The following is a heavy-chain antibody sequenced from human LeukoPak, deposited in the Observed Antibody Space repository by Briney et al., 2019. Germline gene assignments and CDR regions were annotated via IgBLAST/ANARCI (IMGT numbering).Heavy chain of an antibody. V-gene: IGHV1-2*02. CDR2: INPNSGGT. Sequence: ASVKVSCKASGYTFTGYYMHWERQAPGQGLEWMGWINPNSGGTNYAQKFQGRVTMTRDTSISTAYMELSRLRSDDTAVYYCATGDTAMVRTMDVWGKGTTVTVSS. D-gene: IGHD5-18*01. J-gene: IGHJ6*04. CDR1: GYTFTGYY. CDR3: ATGDTAMVRTMDV.